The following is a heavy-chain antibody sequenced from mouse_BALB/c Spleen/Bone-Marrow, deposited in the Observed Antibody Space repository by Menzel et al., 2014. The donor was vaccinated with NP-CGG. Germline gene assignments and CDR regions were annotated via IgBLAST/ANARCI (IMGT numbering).Heavy chain of an antibody. CDR1: DYTFTDYY. CDR2: IYPESGDA. D-gene: IGHD1-1*01. CDR3: AKGSFDY. Sequence: VKLMESGAELARPGASVKLSCKASDYTFTDYYINWVKQRTGQGLEWIGEIYPESGDAFYNENFKGKATLTADTSSSTAYMQLSSLTSDDSAVYFCAKGSFDYWGQGTTLTVSS. V-gene: IGHV1-77*01. J-gene: IGHJ2*01.